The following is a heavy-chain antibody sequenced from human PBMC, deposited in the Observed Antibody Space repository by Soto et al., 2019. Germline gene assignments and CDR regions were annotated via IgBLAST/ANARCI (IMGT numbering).Heavy chain of an antibody. Sequence: GGSLRLSCAASGFTFEDHAMHWIRQAPGKGLEWVSGINWNSGITGYADSVKGRFTISRDNANNSLHLEMNSLRTDDTAFYYCAKGRGALTVVSNWFDPWGQGTLVTVSS. CDR3: AKGRGALTVVSNWFDP. CDR1: GFTFEDHA. V-gene: IGHV3-9*01. CDR2: INWNSGIT. J-gene: IGHJ5*02. D-gene: IGHD3-22*01.